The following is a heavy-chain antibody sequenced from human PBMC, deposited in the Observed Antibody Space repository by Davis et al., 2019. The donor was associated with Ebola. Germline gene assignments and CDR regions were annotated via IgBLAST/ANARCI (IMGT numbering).Heavy chain of an antibody. J-gene: IGHJ5*02. V-gene: IGHV7-4-1*02. CDR3: ARDRTEWLFGFWFDP. CDR2: INTNTGNP. Sequence: AASVKVSCKASGYTFTSYAINWVRQAPGQGLEWMGWINTNTGNPTYAQGFTGRFVFSLDTSVSTAYLQISSLKAEDTAVYYCARDRTEWLFGFWFDPWGQGTLVTVSS. D-gene: IGHD3-3*01. CDR1: GYTFTSYA.